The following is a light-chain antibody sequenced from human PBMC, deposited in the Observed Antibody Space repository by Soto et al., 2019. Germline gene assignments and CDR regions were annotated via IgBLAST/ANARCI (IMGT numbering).Light chain of an antibody. CDR2: KAS. J-gene: IGKJ1*01. V-gene: IGKV1-5*03. CDR3: QQYSHYWT. CDR1: QSINNW. Sequence: DIQMTQSPSTLSASVGDRVTITCRASQSINNWLAWFQQKPGKAPKLLIYKASTLESGVPSRFSGSGSGTDFTLTISSLQPDDFATYYCQQYSHYWTFGQGTKVEVK.